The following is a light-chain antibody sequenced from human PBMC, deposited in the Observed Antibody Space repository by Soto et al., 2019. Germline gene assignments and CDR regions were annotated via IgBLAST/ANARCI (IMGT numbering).Light chain of an antibody. J-gene: IGLJ1*01. CDR1: SSNIGGSS. CDR3: GSWDSSLSAYV. CDR2: DDN. Sequence: QSVLTQPPSVSAAPGQKVTISCSGSSSNIGGSSVSWYQQLPGTAPKLLIYDDNKRPSGIPDRFSGPKSGTSATLGITGFQTGDEADYYCGSWDSSLSAYVFGTGTKVTVL. V-gene: IGLV1-51*01.